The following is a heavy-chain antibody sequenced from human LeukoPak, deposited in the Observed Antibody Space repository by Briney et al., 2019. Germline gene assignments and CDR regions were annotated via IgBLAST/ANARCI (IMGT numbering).Heavy chain of an antibody. Sequence: SETLSLTCAVSGDSITNFYWSWIRQSPGKGLEWIGDIYTSGSTKYHPSLKSRATISVDTSKNQFSLKLFSVTAAVTAVYYCARCNAPYYYDSTGYYWFDPWGQGTLVTVSS. V-gene: IGHV4-4*09. CDR1: GDSITNFY. CDR3: ARCNAPYYYDSTGYYWFDP. D-gene: IGHD3-22*01. CDR2: IYTSGST. J-gene: IGHJ5*02.